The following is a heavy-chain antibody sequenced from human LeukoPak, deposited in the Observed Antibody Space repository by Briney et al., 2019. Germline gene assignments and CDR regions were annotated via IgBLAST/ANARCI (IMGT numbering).Heavy chain of an antibody. CDR2: INTDGKIT. J-gene: IGHJ4*02. D-gene: IGHD4-23*01. Sequence: GGSLRLSCAASGFTFSSYWMHWVRQAPGKGLVWVARINTDGKITNYADSVTGRFTISRDNAKNSLYLQMNSLRAEDTAVYYCARDASQDYGGNADYWGQGTLVTVFS. CDR3: ARDASQDYGGNADY. CDR1: GFTFSSYW. V-gene: IGHV3-74*01.